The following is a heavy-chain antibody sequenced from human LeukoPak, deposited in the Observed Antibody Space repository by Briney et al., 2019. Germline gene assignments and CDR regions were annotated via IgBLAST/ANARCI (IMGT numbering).Heavy chain of an antibody. D-gene: IGHD3-3*01. CDR1: GFTFSSYW. V-gene: IGHV3-74*01. CDR3: ARARFDFWSGYYNLDY. J-gene: IGHJ4*02. Sequence: PGGSLRLSCAASGFTFSSYWMHWVRQAPGKGLEWVSRINSDGSSTSYADSVKGRFTISRDNAKNTLYLQMNSLRAEDTAVYYCARARFDFWSGYYNLDYWGQGTLVTVSS. CDR2: INSDGSST.